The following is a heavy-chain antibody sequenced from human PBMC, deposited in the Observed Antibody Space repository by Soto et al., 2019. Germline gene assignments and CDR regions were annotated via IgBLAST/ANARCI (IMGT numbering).Heavy chain of an antibody. D-gene: IGHD3-3*01. V-gene: IGHV1-46*03. Sequence: ASVKVSCKASGYTFTSYYMHWVRQAPGQGLEWMGIINPSGGSTSYAQKFQGRVTMTRDTSTSTVYMELSSLRSEDTAVYYCAREEKYYDFWSGSRDWFDPRGQGTLVTVSS. CDR2: INPSGGST. CDR1: GYTFTSYY. CDR3: AREEKYYDFWSGSRDWFDP. J-gene: IGHJ5*02.